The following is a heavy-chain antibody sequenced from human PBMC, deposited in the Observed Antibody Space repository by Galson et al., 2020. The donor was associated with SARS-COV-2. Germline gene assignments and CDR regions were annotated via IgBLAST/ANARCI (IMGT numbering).Heavy chain of an antibody. Sequence: SSAASGHTFDDYTIHCLSQAPGKGLEWVSLVICDGGITNSVDSVRGRFTISRDNSKNSLYLQMNSLRTEDTALYYCAKSHKVGYTGFDSDDYFDYWGQGTLVTVSS. D-gene: IGHD5-12*01. V-gene: IGHV3-43*01. CDR2: VICDGGIT. CDR3: AKSHKVGYTGFDSDDYFDY. CDR1: GHTFDDYT. J-gene: IGHJ4*02.